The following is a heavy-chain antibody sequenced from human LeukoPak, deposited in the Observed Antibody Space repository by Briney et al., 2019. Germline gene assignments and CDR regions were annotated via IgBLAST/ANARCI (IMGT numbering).Heavy chain of an antibody. V-gene: IGHV4-59*01. CDR3: ARDLDHGRAFNI. CDR2: IFYSGNT. J-gene: IGHJ3*02. D-gene: IGHD2-8*01. Sequence: SSETLSLTCTVSGGSISIYYWSWIRQPPGKGLEWIGYIFYSGNTIYNPSLKSRVTISVDTSKNQFSLKLASVTAADTAVYYCARDLDHGRAFNIWGQGTKVTVSS. CDR1: GGSISIYY.